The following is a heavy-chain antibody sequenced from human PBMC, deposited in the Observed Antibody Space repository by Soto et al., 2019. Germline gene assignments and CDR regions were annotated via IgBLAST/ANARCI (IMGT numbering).Heavy chain of an antibody. J-gene: IGHJ6*02. CDR1: GFTVSSNY. CDR3: AKDQGTGYYYYYYGMDV. CDR2: IYSGGST. V-gene: IGHV3-53*01. D-gene: IGHD1-1*01. Sequence: EVQLVESGGGLIQPGGSLRLSCAASGFTVSSNYMSWVRQAPGKGLEWVSVIYSGGSTYYADSVKGRFTISRDNSKNTLYLQMNSLRAEDTAVYYCAKDQGTGYYYYYYGMDVWGQGTTVTVSS.